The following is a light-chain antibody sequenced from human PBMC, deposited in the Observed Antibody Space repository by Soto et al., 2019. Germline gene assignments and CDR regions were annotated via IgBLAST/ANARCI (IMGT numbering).Light chain of an antibody. Sequence: EIIMTQSPATLSVSPGERVTLSCRVSQGVGSTLAWYRQQPGQAPRLLIYDAYIRASGVPARFSGSGSGTEFTLTISGLQSEDFAVYFCQHYKTWPLAFGGGTKVEIK. CDR2: DAY. CDR3: QHYKTWPLA. V-gene: IGKV3-15*01. J-gene: IGKJ4*01. CDR1: QGVGST.